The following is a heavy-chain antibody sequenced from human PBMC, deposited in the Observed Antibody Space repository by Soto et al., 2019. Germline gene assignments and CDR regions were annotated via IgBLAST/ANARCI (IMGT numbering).Heavy chain of an antibody. Sequence: EVQLVESGEGLVQPGGSRRLSCAASGFTFSSYNIHWIRQAPGKGLEFVSAISRSGDRTYYADPVKGRFTITRDNSKNTVWLQMGSLRAEDMAVYYCARARCSSGQCYYFDYWGRGALVSVSS. CDR3: ARARCSSGQCYYFDY. D-gene: IGHD2-15*01. CDR2: ISRSGDRT. CDR1: GFTFSSYN. V-gene: IGHV3-64*02. J-gene: IGHJ4*02.